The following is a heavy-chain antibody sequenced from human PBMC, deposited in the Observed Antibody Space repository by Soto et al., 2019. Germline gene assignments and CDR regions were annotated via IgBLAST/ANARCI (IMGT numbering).Heavy chain of an antibody. D-gene: IGHD3-22*01. CDR1: GFTFSSYA. Sequence: PAGSLRLSCAASGFTFSSYAMHWVRQAPGKGLEWVAVISYDGSNKYYADSVKGRFTISRDNSKSTLYLEMNSMRAEDTAVYYCARDSSGYYSPGYWGQGTLVTVSS. J-gene: IGHJ4*02. CDR2: ISYDGSNK. V-gene: IGHV3-30-3*01. CDR3: ARDSSGYYSPGY.